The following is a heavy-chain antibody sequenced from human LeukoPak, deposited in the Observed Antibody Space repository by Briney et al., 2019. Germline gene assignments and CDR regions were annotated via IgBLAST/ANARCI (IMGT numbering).Heavy chain of an antibody. J-gene: IGHJ3*02. CDR3: ARHVQQWLVPYAFDI. Sequence: PSETLSLTGTVSGGSISTSNYYWGWIRQPPGKGLEWIGNIFYSGSTYYSPSLKSRVTISVDTSKNQFSLKLSSVTAADTAVYYCARHVQQWLVPYAFDIWGQGTMVTVSS. CDR1: GGSISTSNYY. V-gene: IGHV4-39*01. CDR2: IFYSGST. D-gene: IGHD6-19*01.